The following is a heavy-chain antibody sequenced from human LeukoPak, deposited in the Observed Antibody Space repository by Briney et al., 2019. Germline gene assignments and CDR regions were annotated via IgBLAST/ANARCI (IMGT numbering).Heavy chain of an antibody. D-gene: IGHD6-19*01. CDR3: ARSYSSGWYGGGHFDY. Sequence: SETLSLTCTVSGGSFSSSDYYWGWIRQPPGKGLEWIGSIYYSGSTNYNPSLKSRVTISVDTSKNQFSLKLSSVTAADTAVYYCARSYSSGWYGGGHFDYWGQGTLVTVSS. V-gene: IGHV4-39*07. CDR2: IYYSGST. J-gene: IGHJ4*02. CDR1: GGSFSSSDYY.